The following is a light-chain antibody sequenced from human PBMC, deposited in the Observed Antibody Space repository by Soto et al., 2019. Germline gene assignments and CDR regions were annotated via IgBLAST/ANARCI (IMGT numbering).Light chain of an antibody. CDR2: DTN. V-gene: IGLV7-46*01. CDR1: TGPVTNTHY. Sequence: QAVVTQEPSLTVSPGGTVTLTCDSSTGPVTNTHYPYWFQQKPGQAPRTLIYDTNKNNSWTPDRFSGSLLGGKGALTLSGAQPEDEAEYYCLLFYDGAAVFGGGTQLTVL. J-gene: IGLJ7*01. CDR3: LLFYDGAAV.